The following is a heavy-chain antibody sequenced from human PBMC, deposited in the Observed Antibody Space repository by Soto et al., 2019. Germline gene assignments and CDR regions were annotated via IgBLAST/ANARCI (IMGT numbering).Heavy chain of an antibody. D-gene: IGHD6-6*01. J-gene: IGHJ6*02. CDR1: GGSISSGGYY. V-gene: IGHV4-31*03. CDR3: ARMYSSSSLGARHYYYGMDV. Sequence: SETLSLTCTVSGGSISSGGYYWSWIRQHPGKGLEWIGYIYYSGSTYYNPSLKSRVTISVDTSKNQFSLKLSSVTAADTAVYYCARMYSSSSLGARHYYYGMDVWGQGTTVTVSS. CDR2: IYYSGST.